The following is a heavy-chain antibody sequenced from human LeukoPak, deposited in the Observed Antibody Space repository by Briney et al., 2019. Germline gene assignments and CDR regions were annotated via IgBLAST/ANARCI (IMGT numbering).Heavy chain of an antibody. Sequence: SETLSLTCTVSGGSISSGDYYWSWIRQPPGKGLEWIGRIYTSGSTNYNPSLKSRVTMSVDTSKNQFSLKLSSVTAADTAVYYCATAVNDFDYWGQGTLVTVSS. J-gene: IGHJ4*02. CDR3: ATAVNDFDY. CDR2: IYTSGST. D-gene: IGHD3-10*01. V-gene: IGHV4-61*02. CDR1: GGSISSGDYY.